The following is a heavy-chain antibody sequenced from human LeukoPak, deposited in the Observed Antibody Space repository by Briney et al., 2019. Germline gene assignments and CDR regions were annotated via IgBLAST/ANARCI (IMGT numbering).Heavy chain of an antibody. Sequence: PSETLSLTCSISGGSISSFYWSWIRQPAGKGLEWIERISTRGSTDYNPSLKSRVTLSVDTSNNQFSLKLSSVTAADTAVYYCASDSFYDSGGYFYYWGQGTLVTVSS. V-gene: IGHV4-4*07. J-gene: IGHJ4*02. CDR3: ASDSFYDSGGYFYY. D-gene: IGHD3-22*01. CDR1: GGSISSFY. CDR2: ISTRGST.